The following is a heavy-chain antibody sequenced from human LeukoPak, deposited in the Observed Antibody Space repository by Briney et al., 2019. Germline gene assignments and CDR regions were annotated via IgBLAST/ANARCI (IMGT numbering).Heavy chain of an antibody. CDR1: GGTFSSYA. CDR2: IIPILATE. V-gene: IGHV1-69*11. Sequence: SVKVSCTASGGTFSSYAFSWVRQAPGQGLEWMGRIIPILATEFYAQKVQDRLTITADPSTSTAYMELSSLRSDDTAVYYCARDRRAAGGFFSPEYWGQGTQVTVSS. D-gene: IGHD6-13*01. CDR3: ARDRRAAGGFFSPEY. J-gene: IGHJ4*02.